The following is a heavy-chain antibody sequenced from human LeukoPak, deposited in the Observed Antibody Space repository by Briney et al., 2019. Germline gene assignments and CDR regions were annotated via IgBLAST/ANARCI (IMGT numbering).Heavy chain of an antibody. V-gene: IGHV4-34*01. CDR3: ARVAQEWELPNWFDP. Sequence: SETLSLTCAVYGGSFSGYYWSWIRQPPGKGLEWIGEINHSGSTNYNPSLKSRVTISVDTSKNQFSLKLSSVTAADTAVYYCARVAQEWELPNWFDPWGQGTLVTVSS. CDR1: GGSFSGYY. J-gene: IGHJ5*02. CDR2: INHSGST. D-gene: IGHD1-26*01.